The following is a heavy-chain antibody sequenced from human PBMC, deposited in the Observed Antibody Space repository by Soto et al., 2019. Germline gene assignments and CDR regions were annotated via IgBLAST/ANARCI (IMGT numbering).Heavy chain of an antibody. CDR2: INAGNGNT. Sequence: ASVKVSCKASGYTFTSYAMHWVRQAPGQRLEWMGWINAGNGNTKYSQKFQGRVTITRDTSASTAYMELSSLRSEDTAVYYCARDKGIAAANDAFDIWGQGTMVTVSS. CDR3: ARDKGIAAANDAFDI. J-gene: IGHJ3*02. V-gene: IGHV1-3*01. D-gene: IGHD6-13*01. CDR1: GYTFTSYA.